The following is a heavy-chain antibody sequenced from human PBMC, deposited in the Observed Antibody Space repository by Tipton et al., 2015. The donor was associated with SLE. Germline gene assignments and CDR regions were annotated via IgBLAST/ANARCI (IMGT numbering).Heavy chain of an antibody. CDR3: ARESHYFDF. J-gene: IGHJ4*02. V-gene: IGHV4-59*01. Sequence: TLSLTCTVSGGSISSYYWSWIRQPPGKGLEWIGYIYYSGRTNYNPSLKSRVTISVDTSKNQFSLKLSSVTAADTAVYYCARESHYFDFWGQGTLVTVSS. CDR1: GGSISSYY. CDR2: IYYSGRT.